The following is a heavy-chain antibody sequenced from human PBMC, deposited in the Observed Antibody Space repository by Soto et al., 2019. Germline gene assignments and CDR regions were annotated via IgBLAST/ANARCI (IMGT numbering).Heavy chain of an antibody. Sequence: GGSLRLSCAASGFTFSSYAMHWVRQAPGKGLEWVAVISYDGSNKYYADSVKGRFTISRDNSKNTLYLQMNSLRAEDTAVYYCAKPLEEAAAGTYYFDYWGQGTLVTVSS. CDR3: AKPLEEAAAGTYYFDY. J-gene: IGHJ4*02. CDR1: GFTFSSYA. V-gene: IGHV3-30-3*02. CDR2: ISYDGSNK. D-gene: IGHD6-13*01.